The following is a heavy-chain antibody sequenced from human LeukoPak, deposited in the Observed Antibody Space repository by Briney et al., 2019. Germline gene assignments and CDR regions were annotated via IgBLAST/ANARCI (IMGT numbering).Heavy chain of an antibody. CDR3: ARGPWLGTFDY. Sequence: GGSLRLSCAASGFTFSSYGMHWVRQAPGKGLEWVAVIWYDGSNKYYADSVKGRLTIYRDNSKNKLYLQMNSLRAEDTAVYSCARGPWLGTFDYWGQGTLVTVSS. CDR2: IWYDGSNK. J-gene: IGHJ4*02. V-gene: IGHV3-33*01. D-gene: IGHD1-14*01. CDR1: GFTFSSYG.